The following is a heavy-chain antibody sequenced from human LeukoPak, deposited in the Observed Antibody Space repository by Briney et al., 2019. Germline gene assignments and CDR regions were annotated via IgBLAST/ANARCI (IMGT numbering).Heavy chain of an antibody. D-gene: IGHD3-9*01. V-gene: IGHV4-61*08. CDR2: IYYSGST. CDR3: ARSILTGYYSAFDI. CDR1: GGSISSGGYS. J-gene: IGHJ3*02. Sequence: PSETLSLTCAVSGGSISSGGYSWSWIRQPPGKGLEWIGYIYYSGSTNYNPSLKSRVTISVDTSKNQFSLKLSSVTAADTAVYYCARSILTGYYSAFDIWGQGTMVTVSS.